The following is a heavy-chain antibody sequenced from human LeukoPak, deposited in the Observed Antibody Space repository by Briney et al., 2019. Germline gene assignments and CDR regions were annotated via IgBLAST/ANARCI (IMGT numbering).Heavy chain of an antibody. CDR1: GFTFSSNA. CDR3: AKDVVTRYCSGGSCYPFDY. CDR2: ISGSGGST. Sequence: GGSLRLSCAASGFTFSSNAVGWVRQAPGKGLEWVSAISGSGGSTYYADSVKGRFTISRDNSKNTLYLQMNSLRAEDTAVYYCAKDVVTRYCSGGSCYPFDYWGQGTLVTVSS. D-gene: IGHD2-15*01. J-gene: IGHJ4*02. V-gene: IGHV3-23*01.